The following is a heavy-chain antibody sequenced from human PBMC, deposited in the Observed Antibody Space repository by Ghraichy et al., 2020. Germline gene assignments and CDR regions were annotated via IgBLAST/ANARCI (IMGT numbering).Heavy chain of an antibody. CDR3: ARYSSSRKGWFDP. J-gene: IGHJ5*02. CDR1: GGSINSDNYY. CDR2: IYYSGST. Sequence: SETLSLTCTVSGGSINSDNYYWSWFRQHPGKGREWIGYIYYSGSTYYNPSLKSRVTISVDTSKSQFSLKLSSVTAADTAVYYCARYSSSRKGWFDPWCQGTLVTVSS. D-gene: IGHD6-13*01. V-gene: IGHV4-31*03.